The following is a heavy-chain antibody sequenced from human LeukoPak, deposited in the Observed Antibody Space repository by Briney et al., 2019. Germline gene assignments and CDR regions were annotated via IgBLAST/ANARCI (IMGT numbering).Heavy chain of an antibody. V-gene: IGHV3-30*18. D-gene: IGHD1-26*01. CDR1: GFTFSSYG. CDR2: ISYDGSNK. Sequence: PGGSLRLSCAASGFTFSSYGMHWVRQAPGKGLEWVAAISYDGSNKYYADSVKGRFTISRDNSKNTLYLQMNSLRAEDTAVYYCAKPGEELPFDYWGQGTLVTVSS. J-gene: IGHJ4*02. CDR3: AKPGEELPFDY.